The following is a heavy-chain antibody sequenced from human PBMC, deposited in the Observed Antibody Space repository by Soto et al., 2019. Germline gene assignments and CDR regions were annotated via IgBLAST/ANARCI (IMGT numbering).Heavy chain of an antibody. CDR3: ARGVTVVRGAGGWFAP. CDR1: GFTVSTNY. CDR2: IYGGGST. J-gene: IGHJ5*02. V-gene: IGHV3-66*01. Sequence: EVQLVESGGGLVQPGGSLRLSCAASGFTVSTNYVTWVRQAPGKGLEWVSTIYGGGSTYYTDSVKGRFIISRDNSKNTLSHPMGSLRAEDTAVYYSARGVTVVRGAGGWFAPGGQGTLVTFSA. D-gene: IGHD3-10*01.